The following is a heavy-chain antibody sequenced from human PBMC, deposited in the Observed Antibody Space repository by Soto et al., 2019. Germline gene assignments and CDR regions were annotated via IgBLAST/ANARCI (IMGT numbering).Heavy chain of an antibody. CDR1: GGSISSYY. J-gene: IGHJ4*02. Sequence: QVQLQESGPGLVKPSETLSLTCTVSGGSISSYYWSWIRQPPGKGLEWIGYIHYSGTTNYNLSLTSRVTMSVDTSKNQFSLKLSSVTAADTAVYYCARVTAIFGVVITYQFDYWGQGTLVTVSS. V-gene: IGHV4-59*01. D-gene: IGHD3-3*01. CDR2: IHYSGTT. CDR3: ARVTAIFGVVITYQFDY.